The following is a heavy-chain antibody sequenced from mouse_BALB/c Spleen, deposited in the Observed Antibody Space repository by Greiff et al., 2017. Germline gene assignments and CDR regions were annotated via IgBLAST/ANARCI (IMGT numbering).Heavy chain of an antibody. D-gene: IGHD1-1*02. V-gene: IGHV1S137*01. J-gene: IGHJ2*01. CDR1: GYTFTDYA. CDR3: ARRVALYYFDY. Sequence: VKLQESGAELVRPGVSVKISCKGSGYTFTDYAMHWVKQSHAKSLEWIGVISTYYGDASYNQKFKGKATMTVDKSSSTAYMELRSLTSEDTAVYYCARRVALYYFDYWGQGTTLTVSS. CDR2: ISTYYGDA.